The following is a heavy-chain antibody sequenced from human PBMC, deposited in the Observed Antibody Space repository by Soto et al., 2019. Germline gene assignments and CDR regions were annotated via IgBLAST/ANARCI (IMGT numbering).Heavy chain of an antibody. V-gene: IGHV4-59*08. J-gene: IGHJ6*03. CDR3: ARQPVCSSTSCYFGTYYYMDV. Sequence: SETLSLTCTVSGGSISSYYWSWIRQPPGKGLEWIGYIYYSGSTNYNPSLKSRVTISVDTSKNQFSLKLSSVTAADTAVYYCARQPVCSSTSCYFGTYYYMDVWGKGTTVTVSS. CDR2: IYYSGST. CDR1: GGSISSYY. D-gene: IGHD2-2*01.